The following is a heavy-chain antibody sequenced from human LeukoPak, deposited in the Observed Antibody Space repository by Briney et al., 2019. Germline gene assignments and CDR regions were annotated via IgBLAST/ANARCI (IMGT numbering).Heavy chain of an antibody. CDR3: VGVGGYDSSGFLDY. CDR2: ISYDGSDK. D-gene: IGHD3-22*01. Sequence: GGSLRLSCAASGFTFSNDGMHWVRQTPGRGLGCVALISYDGSDKHYADSVKGRFTVSRDNSKNTLYLQMNSLSRDDTAVYYCVGVGGYDSSGFLDYWGQGTLVTVSS. J-gene: IGHJ4*02. CDR1: GFTFSNDG. V-gene: IGHV3-30*03.